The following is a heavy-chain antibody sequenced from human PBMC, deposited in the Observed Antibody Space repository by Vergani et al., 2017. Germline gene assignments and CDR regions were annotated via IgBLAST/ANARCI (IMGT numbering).Heavy chain of an antibody. D-gene: IGHD3-10*01. CDR1: GGSISSSSYY. J-gene: IGHJ5*02. CDR2: IYYSGST. CDR3: ARVYGSGSYNPRNWFDP. Sequence: QLQLPESGPGLVKPSETLSLTCTVSGGSISSSSYYWGWIRQPPGKGREWIGSIYYSGSTYYNPSRKSRVTISVDTSKNQFSLKLSSVTAADTAVYYCARVYGSGSYNPRNWFDPWGQGTLVTVSS. V-gene: IGHV4-39*07.